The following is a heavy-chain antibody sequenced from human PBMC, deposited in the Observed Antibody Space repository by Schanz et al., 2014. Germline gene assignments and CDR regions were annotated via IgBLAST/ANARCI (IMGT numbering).Heavy chain of an antibody. CDR3: ARGRVVPAAPEFDY. D-gene: IGHD2-2*01. V-gene: IGHV4-59*01. CDR2: IYYSGST. J-gene: IGHJ4*02. CDR1: SASIRTYY. Sequence: QVQLQESGPGLVKPSETLSLTCTVSSASIRTYYWSWIRQPPGKGLEWIGYIYYSGSTTYNPSLKSRVTISVDPSKKQFSLNLSSVTAADTAVYYCARGRVVPAAPEFDYWGQGILVTVPS.